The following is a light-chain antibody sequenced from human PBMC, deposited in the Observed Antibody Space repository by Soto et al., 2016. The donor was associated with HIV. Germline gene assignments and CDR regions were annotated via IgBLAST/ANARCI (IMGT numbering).Light chain of an antibody. Sequence: SYELTQSPSVSVSPGHTASITCSGDKLGDKYACWYQQKPGQSPVLVIYQDTKRPSGIPERFSGSNSGNTATLTISGTQAMDEADYYCQAWDSSTHVVFGGGTKLTVL. CDR3: QAWDSSTHVV. V-gene: IGLV3-1*01. J-gene: IGLJ2*01. CDR2: QDT. CDR1: KLGDKY.